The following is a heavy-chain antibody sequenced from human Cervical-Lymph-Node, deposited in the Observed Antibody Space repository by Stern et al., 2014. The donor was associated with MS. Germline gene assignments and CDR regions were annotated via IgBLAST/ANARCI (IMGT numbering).Heavy chain of an antibody. CDR3: ARTRYSSSWYTFDP. CDR2: IQPGDSET. J-gene: IGHJ5*02. V-gene: IGHV5-51*03. CDR1: GYSFTSYY. D-gene: IGHD6-13*01. Sequence: EVQLVESGAEVKKPGESLKISCTGSGYSFTSYYILWVRHVPGKGLEWMGIIQPGDSETRYSPSFQGQVTISADKSINTAYLQWRSLKASDTAMYYCARTRYSSSWYTFDPWGQGTLVTVSS.